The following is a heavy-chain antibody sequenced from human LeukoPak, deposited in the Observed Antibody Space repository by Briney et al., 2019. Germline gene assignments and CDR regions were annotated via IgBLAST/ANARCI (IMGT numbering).Heavy chain of an antibody. CDR2: ISYDGSNK. CDR3: ARDRRYCSSTSCSLDY. J-gene: IGHJ4*02. V-gene: IGHV3-30*17. D-gene: IGHD2-2*01. Sequence: GRFLRLSCAASGFTFSSYAMHWVRQAPGKGLEGVAVISYDGSNKYYADSVKGRFTISRDNSKNTLYLQMNSLRAEDTAVYYGARDRRYCSSTSCSLDYWGQGTLVTVSS. CDR1: GFTFSSYA.